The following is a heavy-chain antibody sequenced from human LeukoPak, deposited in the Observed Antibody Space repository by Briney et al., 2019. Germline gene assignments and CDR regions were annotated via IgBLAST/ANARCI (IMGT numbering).Heavy chain of an antibody. D-gene: IGHD1-26*01. CDR2: INPSGGST. CDR1: GYTFTSYY. Sequence: ASVKVSCKASGYTFTSYYMHWVRQAPGQGLEWMGIINPSGGSTSYAQKFQGGVTMTRDMSTSTVYMELSSLRSEDTAVYYCASLPLSGSYSFDYWGQGTLVTVSS. CDR3: ASLPLSGSYSFDY. V-gene: IGHV1-46*01. J-gene: IGHJ4*02.